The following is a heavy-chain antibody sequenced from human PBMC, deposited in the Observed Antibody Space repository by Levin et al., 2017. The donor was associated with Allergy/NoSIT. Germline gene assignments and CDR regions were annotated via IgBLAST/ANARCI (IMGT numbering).Heavy chain of an antibody. CDR3: ARPYCSSTTCYHRFDP. V-gene: IGHV1-2*02. Sequence: ASVKVSCKASGYTFTSYYMHWLRQAPGQGLEWMGWINLYSGGTNYAQKFQGRVTMTRDTSITTAYMELSSLRSDDTAVYYCARPYCSSTTCYHRFDPWGQGTLVTVSS. CDR2: INLYSGGT. D-gene: IGHD2-2*01. CDR1: GYTFTSYY. J-gene: IGHJ5*02.